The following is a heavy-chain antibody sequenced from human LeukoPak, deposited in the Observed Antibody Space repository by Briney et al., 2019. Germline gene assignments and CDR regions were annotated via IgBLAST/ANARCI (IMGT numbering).Heavy chain of an antibody. V-gene: IGHV3-23*01. CDR1: GFTFSSYA. CDR2: ISGSGGST. D-gene: IGHD3-22*01. CDR3: AKDLDYYDSSGRHPASWRV. Sequence: GGSLRLSCAASGFTFSSYAMSWVRQAPGKGLEWVSAISGSGGSTYYADSVKGRFTISRDNSKNTLYLQMNSLRAEDTAVYYCAKDLDYYDSSGRHPASWRVWGQGTLVTVSS. J-gene: IGHJ4*02.